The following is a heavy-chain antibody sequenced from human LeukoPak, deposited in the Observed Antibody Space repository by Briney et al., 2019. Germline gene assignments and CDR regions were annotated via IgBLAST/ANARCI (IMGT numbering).Heavy chain of an antibody. D-gene: IGHD2-15*01. Sequence: GESLRLSCAASGCIFVMIWVRQAPGKGLEWVSGITASGDRTFYGDSVRGRFTVSRANSKNTVYLQMNSLRVADTAIYYCARRDIVVVVSASDYWGQGTLVTVSP. J-gene: IGHJ4*02. CDR3: ARRDIVVVVSASDY. V-gene: IGHV3-23*01. CDR2: ITASGDRT. CDR1: GCIFV.